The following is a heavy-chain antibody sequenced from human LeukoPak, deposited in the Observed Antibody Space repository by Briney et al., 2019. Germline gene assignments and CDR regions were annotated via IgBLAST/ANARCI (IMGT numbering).Heavy chain of an antibody. J-gene: IGHJ6*03. CDR1: GFTFDDYA. Sequence: PGRSLRLSCAASGFTFDDYAMHWVRQAPGKGLEWVSGISWNSGSIGYADSVKGRFTISRDNAKNSLYLQMNSLRAEDTALYYCAKDMGWLRLPYYYYMDVWGKGTTVTVSS. CDR3: AKDMGWLRLPYYYYMDV. CDR2: ISWNSGSI. D-gene: IGHD5-12*01. V-gene: IGHV3-9*01.